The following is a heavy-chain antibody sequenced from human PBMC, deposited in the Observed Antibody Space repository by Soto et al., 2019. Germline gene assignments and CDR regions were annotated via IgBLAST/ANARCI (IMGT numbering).Heavy chain of an antibody. J-gene: IGHJ6*02. D-gene: IGHD2-15*01. Sequence: GGSLRLSCAASGFNFGDYAMHWVRQAPGKGLEWVSSITWNSGSIGYADSVKGRFTISRDNARNSLYLQMNSLRSDDTAFYYCAKEPLGISYGMDFWGQGTTVTVSS. CDR2: ITWNSGSI. CDR1: GFNFGDYA. CDR3: AKEPLGISYGMDF. V-gene: IGHV3-9*01.